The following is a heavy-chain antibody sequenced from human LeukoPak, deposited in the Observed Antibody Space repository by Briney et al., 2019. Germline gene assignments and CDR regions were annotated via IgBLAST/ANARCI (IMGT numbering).Heavy chain of an antibody. J-gene: IGHJ4*02. Sequence: PGGSLRLSCEASGFTFSTYTVNWVRQAPGKGLEWVSSIASDTTYMKYADSVKGRFSVSRDNAKNSVFLEMKSLRADDTAVYFCARDYYDGSASATFDYWGRGTLVTVSS. CDR1: GFTFSTYT. V-gene: IGHV3-21*06. D-gene: IGHD3-22*01. CDR2: IASDTTYM. CDR3: ARDYYDGSASATFDY.